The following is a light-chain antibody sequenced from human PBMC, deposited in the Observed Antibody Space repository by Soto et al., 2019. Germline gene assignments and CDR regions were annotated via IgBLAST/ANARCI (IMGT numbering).Light chain of an antibody. Sequence: DIVMTQSPLSLPVTPGEPASISCRSSRSLLHSDGYNYLDWYLQRPGQSPQLLTCLGSNRASGVPDRFSGSGSGTDFTLTISRVEAEDFGVYYCMQALQTPWTFGQGTQVEIK. J-gene: IGKJ1*01. CDR3: MQALQTPWT. V-gene: IGKV2-28*01. CDR1: RSLLHSDGYNY. CDR2: LGS.